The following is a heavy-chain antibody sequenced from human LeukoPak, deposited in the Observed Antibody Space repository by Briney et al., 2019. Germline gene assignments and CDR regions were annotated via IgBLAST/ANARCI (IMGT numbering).Heavy chain of an antibody. CDR2: IYDSGST. Sequence: SETLSLTCAVYGGSFSGYYWSWIRQPPGKGLEWIGSIYDSGSTYYNPSLKSRVTISVDTSKNQFSLKLNSVTAADTAVYYCARDHRAIAVAGTGIYYYYGMDVWGQGTTVTVSS. CDR1: GGSFSGYY. CDR3: ARDHRAIAVAGTGIYYYYGMDV. D-gene: IGHD6-19*01. J-gene: IGHJ6*02. V-gene: IGHV4-34*01.